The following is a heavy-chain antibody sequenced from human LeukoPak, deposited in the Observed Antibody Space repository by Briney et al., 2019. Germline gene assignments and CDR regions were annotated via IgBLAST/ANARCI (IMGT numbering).Heavy chain of an antibody. J-gene: IGHJ4*02. Sequence: GGSLRLSCAASGFTFSSYAMSWVRQAPGKGLEWVSAISGSGGSTYYADSVKGRFTISRDNSKNTLYLQMNSQRAEDTAVYYCAKTTRAYCGGDCYLHYWGQGTLVTVSS. V-gene: IGHV3-23*01. CDR2: ISGSGGST. CDR1: GFTFSSYA. D-gene: IGHD2-21*02. CDR3: AKTTRAYCGGDCYLHY.